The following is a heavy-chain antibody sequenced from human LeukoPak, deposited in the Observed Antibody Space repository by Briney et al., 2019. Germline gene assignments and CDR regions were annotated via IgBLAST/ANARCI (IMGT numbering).Heavy chain of an antibody. Sequence: GGSLRLSCAASGFTFNTYSMNWVRQAPGKGLEWISYITSDSPFMYYADSVKGRFTISRDNAKNSVYLQMNSLRVEDTAVYYCARDLTSAYWTPGGYYYYMDVWGTGTTVTVSS. CDR3: ARDLTSAYWTPGGYYYYMDV. V-gene: IGHV3-48*01. D-gene: IGHD3-16*01. J-gene: IGHJ6*03. CDR1: GFTFNTYS. CDR2: ITSDSPFM.